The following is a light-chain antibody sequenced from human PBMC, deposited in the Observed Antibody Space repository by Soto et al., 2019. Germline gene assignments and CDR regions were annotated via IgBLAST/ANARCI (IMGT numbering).Light chain of an antibody. CDR2: GTS. Sequence: DIVLTQSPGTLSLSPGDRATLSCRASQSDGSNYLAWYQQKPGQAPRLLIYGTSSRAAGIPDRFTGSGSGTDFTLTISRLEPEDFSVYYCHQYGTAPLTFGPGTKVDIK. CDR1: QSDGSNY. CDR3: HQYGTAPLT. V-gene: IGKV3-20*01. J-gene: IGKJ3*01.